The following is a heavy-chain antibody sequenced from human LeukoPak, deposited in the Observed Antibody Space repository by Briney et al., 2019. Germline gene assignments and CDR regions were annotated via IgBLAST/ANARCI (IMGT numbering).Heavy chain of an antibody. Sequence: SGPTLVKPSETLSLTCTVSGGSMSNYYGSWIRQPPGKGLEWIAYIHYTGSTYYNPSLKSRVTMSVDTSKNQFSLSLSSVTAADTAIYYCARHISGAATLDWGQGTLVTVSS. CDR2: IHYTGST. V-gene: IGHV4-59*08. CDR3: ARHISGAATLD. D-gene: IGHD3-3*02. CDR1: GGSMSNYY. J-gene: IGHJ4*02.